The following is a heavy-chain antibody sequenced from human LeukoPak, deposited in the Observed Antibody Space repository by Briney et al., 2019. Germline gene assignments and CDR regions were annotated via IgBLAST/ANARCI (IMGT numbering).Heavy chain of an antibody. CDR1: GFTFSSYA. CDR2: ISYDGSNK. Sequence: GGSLRLSCAASGFTFSSYAMHWVRQAPGKGLEWVAVISYDGSNKYYADSVMGRFTISRDNSKNTLYLQMNSLRAEDTAVYYCEIAAAGTSFDYWGQGTLVTVSS. J-gene: IGHJ4*02. CDR3: EIAAAGTSFDY. V-gene: IGHV3-30*04. D-gene: IGHD6-13*01.